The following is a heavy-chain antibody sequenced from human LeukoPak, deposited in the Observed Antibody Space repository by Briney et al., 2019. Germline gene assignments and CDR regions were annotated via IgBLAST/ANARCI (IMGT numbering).Heavy chain of an antibody. J-gene: IGHJ4*02. D-gene: IGHD1-26*01. CDR2: IWYDGSNK. CDR1: GFTFSSYG. V-gene: IGHV3-33*01. Sequence: GRSLRLSCAASGFTFSSYGMHWVRQAPGKGLEWVAVIWYDGSNKYYADSVKGRFTISRDNSKNTLYLQMNSLRADDTAVYYCARDRGALTYSFDYWGQGTLVTVSS. CDR3: ARDRGALTYSFDY.